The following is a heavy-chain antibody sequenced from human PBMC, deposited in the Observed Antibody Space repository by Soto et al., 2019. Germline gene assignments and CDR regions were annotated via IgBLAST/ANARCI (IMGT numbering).Heavy chain of an antibody. V-gene: IGHV1-69*13. CDR3: AGTEAARPI. Sequence: ASVKVSCKASGCTFSSYAISWVRQAPGQGLEWMGGIIPIFGTANYAQQFQGIVTITADESTSTAYMELSSLRSEDTAVYYCAGTEAARPIWGQGTLVTVSS. CDR2: IIPIFGTA. J-gene: IGHJ4*02. CDR1: GCTFSSYA. D-gene: IGHD6-6*01.